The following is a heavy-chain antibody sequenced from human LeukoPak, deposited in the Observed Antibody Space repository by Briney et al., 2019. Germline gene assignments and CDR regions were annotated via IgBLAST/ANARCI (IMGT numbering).Heavy chain of an antibody. CDR2: IYHSGST. Sequence: PSETLSLTCAVSGGSISSSNWWSWVRQPPGKGLVWIGEIYHSGSTNYKPSLKSRVTISVDKSKNQFSLKLSSVTAADTAVYYCAAYYDSSGYRFDYWGQGTLVTVSS. D-gene: IGHD3-22*01. CDR3: AAYYDSSGYRFDY. V-gene: IGHV4-4*02. CDR1: GGSISSSNW. J-gene: IGHJ4*02.